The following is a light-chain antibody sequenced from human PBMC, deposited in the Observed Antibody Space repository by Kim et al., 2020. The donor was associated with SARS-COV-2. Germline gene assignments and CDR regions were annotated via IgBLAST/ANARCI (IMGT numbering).Light chain of an antibody. CDR1: GGGIGSNY. V-gene: IGLV6-57*03. Sequence: GTPIALSGPRSGGGIGSNYVQCYQQRPGRAPTTVIYEDTKRAFGVSDRFSGSIDISSNSASLTISGLKTEDEGDYYCQSYDSTNLAFGGGTQLTVL. J-gene: IGLJ3*02. CDR2: EDT. CDR3: QSYDSTNLA.